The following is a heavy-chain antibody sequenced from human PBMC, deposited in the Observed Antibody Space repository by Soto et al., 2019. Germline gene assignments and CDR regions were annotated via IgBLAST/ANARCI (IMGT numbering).Heavy chain of an antibody. D-gene: IGHD6-19*01. V-gene: IGHV1-69*01. CDR1: GGTFTTYT. CDR3: ARGDNTGWSEIKY. Sequence: QVQLLQSGAEVKKPGSSVKVSCKSSGGTFTTYTINWVRLAAGQGLEWMGGVIPVRNSSHVAQKLQERVTLSVGESTTTAYIALRSLRSEDTAVYYCARGDNTGWSEIKYWGQGTLVTVSS. CDR2: VIPVRNSS. J-gene: IGHJ4*02.